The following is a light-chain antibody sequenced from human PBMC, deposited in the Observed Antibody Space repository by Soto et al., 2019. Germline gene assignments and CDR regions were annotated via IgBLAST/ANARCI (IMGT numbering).Light chain of an antibody. CDR3: RSYRSSIMPVV. CDR1: SSDVGGSKF. J-gene: IGLJ2*01. CDR2: EVT. V-gene: IGLV2-8*01. Sequence: QSALTQPPSASGSPGQSVTISCTGTSSDVGGSKFVSWYQQHPGKAPKLMIYEVTKRPSGVPDRFSGSKSGNTASLTVSRLHAEDEADYYCRSYRSSIMPVVFGGGTKVTVL.